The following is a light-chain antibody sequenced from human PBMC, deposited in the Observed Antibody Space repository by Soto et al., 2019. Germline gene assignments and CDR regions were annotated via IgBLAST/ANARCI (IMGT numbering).Light chain of an antibody. Sequence: EIVLTQSPGTLSLSPGERATLSCRSSQSVSSSYLAWYQQKPGQAPRLLIYDVASRATGIPDRFSGSGSGKDFTLTISRLEPEDCAVYYCQQYGSSPTFGQGTKVEIK. V-gene: IGKV3-20*01. J-gene: IGKJ1*01. CDR3: QQYGSSPT. CDR1: QSVSSSY. CDR2: DVA.